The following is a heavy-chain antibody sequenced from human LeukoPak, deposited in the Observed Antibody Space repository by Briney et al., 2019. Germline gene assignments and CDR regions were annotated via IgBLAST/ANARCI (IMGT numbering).Heavy chain of an antibody. CDR3: ARDPGFVLLWFGELPWFDP. Sequence: GGTNYAQKFQGRVTMTRDTSISTAYMELSRLRSDDTAVYYCARDPGFVLLWFGELPWFDPWGRGTLVTVSS. V-gene: IGHV1-2*02. CDR2: GGT. D-gene: IGHD3-10*01. J-gene: IGHJ5*02.